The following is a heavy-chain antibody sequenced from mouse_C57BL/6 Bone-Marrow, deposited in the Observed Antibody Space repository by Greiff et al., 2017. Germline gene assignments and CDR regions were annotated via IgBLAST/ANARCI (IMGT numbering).Heavy chain of an antibody. V-gene: IGHV1-59*01. J-gene: IGHJ3*01. Sequence: QVQLQQPGAELVRPGTSVKLSCKASGYTFTSYWMHWVKQRPGQGLEWIGVIDPSDSYTNYNQKFKGKATLTVDTSSSPAYMQISSLTSEDSAVYYCAREAIYYDYDGAWFAYWGQGTLVTVSA. CDR2: IDPSDSYT. CDR3: AREAIYYDYDGAWFAY. D-gene: IGHD2-4*01. CDR1: GYTFTSYW.